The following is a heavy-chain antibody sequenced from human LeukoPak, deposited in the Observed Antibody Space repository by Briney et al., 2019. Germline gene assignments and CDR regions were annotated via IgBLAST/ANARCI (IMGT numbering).Heavy chain of an antibody. D-gene: IGHD1-7*01. CDR3: ARAGNWNSLSYYYYYMDV. J-gene: IGHJ6*03. Sequence: GGSLRLSCAASGFTFSNYAMRWVRQAPGKGLEWVSGISGSGDSTYYADSVKGRFTISRDNSKNTLYLQMNSLRAEDTAVYYCARAGNWNSLSYYYYYMDVWGKGTTVTVSS. CDR1: GFTFSNYA. V-gene: IGHV3-23*01. CDR2: ISGSGDST.